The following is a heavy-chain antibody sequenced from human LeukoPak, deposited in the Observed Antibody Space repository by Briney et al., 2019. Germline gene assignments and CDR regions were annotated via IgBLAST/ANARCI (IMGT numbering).Heavy chain of an antibody. D-gene: IGHD4-23*01. V-gene: IGHV3-23*01. CDR3: AKVSPVVTPIDY. J-gene: IGHJ4*02. CDR2: ISGTGGST. Sequence: GGSLRLSCAAPGFTFSSHAMSWVRQAPGKGLEWVSAISGTGGSTYYADSVKGRFTISRDNSKNTLFLQMSSLRAEDTAVYYCAKVSPVVTPIDYWGQGTLVTVSS. CDR1: GFTFSSHA.